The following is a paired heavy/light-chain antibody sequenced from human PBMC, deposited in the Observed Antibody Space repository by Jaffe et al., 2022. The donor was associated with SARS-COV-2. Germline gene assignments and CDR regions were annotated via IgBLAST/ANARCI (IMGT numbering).Light chain of an antibody. J-gene: IGKJ1*01. V-gene: IGKV4-1*01. CDR1: QSVLYNSNNKNY. CDR3: HQYYSTPRA. Sequence: DIVMTQSPDSLAVSLGERATINCKSSQSVLYNSNNKNYLAWYQQKPGQPPKLLIYWASTRESGVPDRFSGSGSGTDFTLTISGLQAEDVAVYYCHQYYSTPRAFGQGTKVEIK. CDR2: WAS.
Heavy chain of an antibody. J-gene: IGHJ4*02. V-gene: IGHV5-51*01. CDR2: IYPGNSDT. CDR3: ARYSLVEGHSAGWPDY. Sequence: EVQLVQSGAEVKKPGESLKISCKGSGYSFTNYWIGWVRQMPGKGLEWMAIIYPGNSDTRYGPSFQGQVTISADKSITTAYLQWSSLKTSDTAIYYCARYSLVEGHSAGWPDYWGQGTLVTISS. CDR1: GYSFTNYW. D-gene: IGHD2-21*01.